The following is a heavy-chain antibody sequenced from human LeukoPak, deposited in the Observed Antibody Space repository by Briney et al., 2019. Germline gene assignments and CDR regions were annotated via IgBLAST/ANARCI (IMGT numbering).Heavy chain of an antibody. J-gene: IGHJ5*02. CDR1: GGSISSGGYY. CDR2: IYHSGST. Sequence: SETLSLTCTVSGGSISSGGYYWSWIRQPPGKGLEWIGYIYHSGSTYYNPSLKSRVTISVDRSKNQFSLKLSSVTAADTAVYYCARTRITIFGVAPPNWFDPWGQGTLVTVSS. CDR3: ARTRITIFGVAPPNWFDP. V-gene: IGHV4-30-2*01. D-gene: IGHD3-3*01.